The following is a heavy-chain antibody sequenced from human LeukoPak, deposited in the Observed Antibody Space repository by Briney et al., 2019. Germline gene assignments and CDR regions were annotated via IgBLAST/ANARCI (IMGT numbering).Heavy chain of an antibody. D-gene: IGHD1-26*01. J-gene: IGHJ4*02. V-gene: IGHV1-46*01. CDR3: AAFSGIVGACDY. CDR2: INPSGGST. CDR1: GYTFTSYY. Sequence: ASVKVSCKASGYTFTSYYMHWVRQAPGQGLEWMGIINPSGGSTSYAQKFQGRVTITRDTSESTAYMELSSLRSEDTAVYYCAAFSGIVGACDYWGQGTLVTVSS.